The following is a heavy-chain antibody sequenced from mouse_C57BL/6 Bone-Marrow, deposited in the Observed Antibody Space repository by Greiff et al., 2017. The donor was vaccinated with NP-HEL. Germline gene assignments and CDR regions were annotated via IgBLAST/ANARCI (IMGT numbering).Heavy chain of an antibody. Sequence: VMLVESGGDLVKPGGSLKLSCAASGFTFSSYGMSWVRQTPDKRLEWVATISSGGSYTYYPDSVKGRFTISRDNAKNTLYLQMSSLKSEDTAMYYCARQRVVWGTGTTVTVSS. J-gene: IGHJ1*03. CDR3: ARQRVV. V-gene: IGHV5-6*01. CDR2: ISSGGSYT. CDR1: GFTFSSYG.